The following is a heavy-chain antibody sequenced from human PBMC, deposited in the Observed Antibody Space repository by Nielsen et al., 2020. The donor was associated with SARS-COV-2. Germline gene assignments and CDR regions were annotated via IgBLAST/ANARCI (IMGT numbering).Heavy chain of an antibody. CDR1: GGSISIGGYY. CDR2: IHYSGAT. CDR3: ARDRGAVAGTYFDY. J-gene: IGHJ4*02. Sequence: SETLSLTCTVSGGSISIGGYYWNWIRQHPRKGLEWIGYIHYSGATYYNPSLKSRVTISVDTSKNQFSLRLSSMTAADAAVYYCARDRGAVAGTYFDYWGQGTLVTVSS. D-gene: IGHD6-19*01. V-gene: IGHV4-31*03.